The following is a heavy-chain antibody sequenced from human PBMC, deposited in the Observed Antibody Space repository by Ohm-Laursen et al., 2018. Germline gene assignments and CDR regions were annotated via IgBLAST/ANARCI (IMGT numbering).Heavy chain of an antibody. CDR3: ARGVSSSWYYFDY. CDR1: GGSISSYY. V-gene: IGHV4-59*12. J-gene: IGHJ4*02. Sequence: SDTLSLTCTVSGGSISSYYWSWIRQPPGKGLEWIGYIYYSGSTNYNPSLKSRVTISVDTSKNQFSLKLSSVTAADTAVYYCARGVSSSWYYFDYWGQGTLVTVSS. CDR2: IYYSGST. D-gene: IGHD6-13*01.